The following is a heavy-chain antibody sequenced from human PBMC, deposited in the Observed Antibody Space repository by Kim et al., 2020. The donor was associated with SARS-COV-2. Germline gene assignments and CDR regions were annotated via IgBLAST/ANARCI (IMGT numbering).Heavy chain of an antibody. Sequence: SETLSLTCTVSGGSISSGGYYWSWIRQHPGKGLEWIGYIYYSGSTYYNPSLKSRVTISVDTSKNQFSLKLSSVTAADTAVYYCARESVAAAGTFDPWGQGTLVTVSS. V-gene: IGHV4-31*03. CDR2: IYYSGST. CDR1: GGSISSGGYY. J-gene: IGHJ5*02. CDR3: ARESVAAAGTFDP. D-gene: IGHD6-13*01.